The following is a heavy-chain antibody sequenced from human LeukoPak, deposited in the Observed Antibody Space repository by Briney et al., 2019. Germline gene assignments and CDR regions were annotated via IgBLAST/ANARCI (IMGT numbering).Heavy chain of an antibody. V-gene: IGHV3-48*01. CDR2: ISSSSSTI. Sequence: PGGSLRLSCAVSGFTFSSYSMNWVRQAPGKGLEWVSYISSSSSTIYYADSVKGRFTISRDNAKNSLYLQVNSLRAEDTAVYYCASGAEGYVFDPWGQGTLVTVSS. CDR1: GFTFSSYS. J-gene: IGHJ5*02. D-gene: IGHD5-12*01. CDR3: ASGAEGYVFDP.